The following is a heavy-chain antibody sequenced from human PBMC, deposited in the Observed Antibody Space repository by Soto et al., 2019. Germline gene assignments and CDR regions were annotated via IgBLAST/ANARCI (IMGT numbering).Heavy chain of an antibody. D-gene: IGHD1-26*01. Sequence: LRLSCAASGYIFSDSAMHWVRQASGKGLEWVGRIRSKANNYATVYAASVTGRFTISRDDSKNTAYLQMTSLTTEDTAVYYCARLWSEREPNFDRWGQGTLVTVSS. CDR3: ARLWSEREPNFDR. CDR2: IRSKANNYAT. V-gene: IGHV3-73*01. CDR1: GYIFSDSA. J-gene: IGHJ4*02.